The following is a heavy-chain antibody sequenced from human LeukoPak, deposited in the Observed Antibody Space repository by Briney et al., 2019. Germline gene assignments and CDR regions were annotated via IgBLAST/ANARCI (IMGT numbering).Heavy chain of an antibody. D-gene: IGHD3-10*01. V-gene: IGHV3-23*01. Sequence: PGGSLRLSCAASGFTFSTYAMSWVRQAPGKGLEWVSAISGSGGSTYYADSVKGRFTISRDNSKNTLYLQMNSLKAEDTAIYYCAKGITMVRGVTDYWGQGTLVTASS. CDR1: GFTFSTYA. J-gene: IGHJ4*02. CDR3: AKGITMVRGVTDY. CDR2: ISGSGGST.